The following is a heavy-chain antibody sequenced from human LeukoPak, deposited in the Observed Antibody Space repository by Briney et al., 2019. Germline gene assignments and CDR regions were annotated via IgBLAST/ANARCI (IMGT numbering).Heavy chain of an antibody. CDR2: IKQDGSEK. D-gene: IGHD6-19*01. CDR1: GFTFSSNW. Sequence: PGGSLRLSCAASGFTFSSNWMSWVRQAPGKGLGWVANIKQDGSEKYYVDSVKGRFTISRDNAKNSLYLQMNSLRAEDTAVYYCARGAPYSSGWYFDYWGQGTLVTVSS. CDR3: ARGAPYSSGWYFDY. J-gene: IGHJ4*02. V-gene: IGHV3-7*03.